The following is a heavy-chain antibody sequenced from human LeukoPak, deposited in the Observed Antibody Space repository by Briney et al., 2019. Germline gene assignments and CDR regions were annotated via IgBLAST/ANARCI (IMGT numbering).Heavy chain of an antibody. Sequence: PGGSLRLSCAASGFTFDDYAMHWVRQAPGKGLECVSGISWNSGSIGYADSVKGRFTISRDNAKNSLYLQMNSLRAEDTALYYCAKGGSGSYPGYFDYWGQGTLVTVSS. V-gene: IGHV3-9*01. CDR2: ISWNSGSI. CDR3: AKGGSGSYPGYFDY. CDR1: GFTFDDYA. J-gene: IGHJ4*02. D-gene: IGHD3-10*01.